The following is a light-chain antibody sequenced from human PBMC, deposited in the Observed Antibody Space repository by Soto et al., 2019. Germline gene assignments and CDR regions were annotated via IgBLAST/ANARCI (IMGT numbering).Light chain of an antibody. CDR3: QQDNNWPWT. Sequence: EIVMTQSPATLSVSPGERATLSCRASQSVSSNLSWYQQKPGQAPRLLIYGASTRATGIPARFSGSGSGTEFTLTISRLQSEDFAVYYCQQDNNWPWTFGQGTKVEIK. V-gene: IGKV3-15*01. CDR2: GAS. CDR1: QSVSSN. J-gene: IGKJ1*01.